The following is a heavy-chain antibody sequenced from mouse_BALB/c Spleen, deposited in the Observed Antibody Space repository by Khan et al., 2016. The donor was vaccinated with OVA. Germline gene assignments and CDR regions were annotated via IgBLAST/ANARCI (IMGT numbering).Heavy chain of an antibody. Sequence: DVHLVESGGDLVKPGGSLKLSCAASGFTFSSYSMSWVRQTPDKRLEWVATISSGGDYTYYPDNVKGRVTISRDNAKNTLYLQMSSLKSEDTAMYYCTSHLTGSFAYWGQGTLVTVSA. CDR2: ISSGGDYT. CDR1: GFTFSSYS. J-gene: IGHJ3*01. D-gene: IGHD4-1*01. V-gene: IGHV5-6*01. CDR3: TSHLTGSFAY.